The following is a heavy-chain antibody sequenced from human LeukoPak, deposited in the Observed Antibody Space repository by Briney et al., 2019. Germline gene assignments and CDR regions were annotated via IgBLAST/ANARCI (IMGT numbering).Heavy chain of an antibody. D-gene: IGHD3-3*01. Sequence: GGSLRLPCVVSGFTFSSYSMAWVRQAPGKGLECVSSILNDGSYIYYADSVKGRFTISRDNAKNSLHLEMNSLRAEDTAVYYCVRLPALDDFWSGSVDYWGQGTLVTVSS. CDR1: GFTFSSYS. J-gene: IGHJ4*02. CDR3: VRLPALDDFWSGSVDY. CDR2: ILNDGSYI. V-gene: IGHV3-21*01.